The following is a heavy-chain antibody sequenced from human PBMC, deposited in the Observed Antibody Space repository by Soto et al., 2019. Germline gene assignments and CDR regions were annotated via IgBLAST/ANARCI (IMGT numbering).Heavy chain of an antibody. CDR1: GYTFTCYY. J-gene: IGHJ5*02. V-gene: IGHV1-2*04. Sequence: ASVKVSCKASGYTFTCYYMHWVRQAPGQGLEWMGWINPNSGGTNYAQKFRGWVTMTRDTSISTAYMELSRLRSDDTAVYYCAREKVGFWSGHPNNWFDPWGQGTLVTVSS. D-gene: IGHD3-3*01. CDR2: INPNSGGT. CDR3: AREKVGFWSGHPNNWFDP.